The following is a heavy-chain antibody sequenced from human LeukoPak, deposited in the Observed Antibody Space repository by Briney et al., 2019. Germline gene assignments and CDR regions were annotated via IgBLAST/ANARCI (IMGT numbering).Heavy chain of an antibody. D-gene: IGHD1-26*01. CDR3: ARAIPSGSYFGPVGY. Sequence: SVKVSCKASGGTFISYAISWVRQAPGQGLEWMGGIIPIFGTANYAQKFQGRVTITADESTSTAYMELSSLRSEDTAVYYCARAIPSGSYFGPVGYWGQGTLVTVSS. J-gene: IGHJ4*02. CDR2: IIPIFGTA. CDR1: GGTFISYA. V-gene: IGHV1-69*01.